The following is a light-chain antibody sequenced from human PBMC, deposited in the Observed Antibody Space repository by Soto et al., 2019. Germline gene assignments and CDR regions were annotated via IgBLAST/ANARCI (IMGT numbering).Light chain of an antibody. J-gene: IGKJ1*01. CDR2: GAS. CDR1: QSVSSN. Sequence: EIVMTQSPGTLSVSPGERVIFSCRASQSVSSNLAWYQQKPGQTPRLLIYGASTRATGIPARFSGSGSGTEFTLTISSLQSEDFAVYYCQQYNNWPPWTFGQGTKVEIK. CDR3: QQYNNWPPWT. V-gene: IGKV3-15*01.